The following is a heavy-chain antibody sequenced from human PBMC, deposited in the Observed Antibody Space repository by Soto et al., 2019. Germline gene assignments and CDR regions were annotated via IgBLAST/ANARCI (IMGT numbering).Heavy chain of an antibody. CDR3: ARVWFGELSSHY. J-gene: IGHJ4*02. CDR1: GYTFSSYG. V-gene: IGHV1-18*01. CDR2: TNCYNGNT. D-gene: IGHD3-10*01. Sequence: ASVKVSCKTSGYTFSSYGISWVRQAPGQGLEWMGWTNCYNGNTNYAPKFQGRVTMTIDTSTSTAYMELRSLRSDDTAVYYCARVWFGELSSHYWGQGTLVTVSS.